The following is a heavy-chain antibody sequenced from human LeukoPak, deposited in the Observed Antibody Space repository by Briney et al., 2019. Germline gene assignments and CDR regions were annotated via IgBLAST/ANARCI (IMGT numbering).Heavy chain of an antibody. Sequence: GGSLRLSCAASGFTFSSYWMHWVRQAPGKGLVWVSRILSDGSNTSYADSVKGRFTISRDNAKNTLYLQMNSLRAEDTAVYYCARDWPGIAVAGPVGMDVGGQGTTVTVSS. CDR1: GFTFSSYW. CDR3: ARDWPGIAVAGPVGMDV. V-gene: IGHV3-74*01. J-gene: IGHJ6*02. CDR2: ILSDGSNT. D-gene: IGHD6-19*01.